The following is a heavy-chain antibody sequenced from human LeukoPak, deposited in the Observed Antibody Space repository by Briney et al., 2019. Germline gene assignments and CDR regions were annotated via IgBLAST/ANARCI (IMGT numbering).Heavy chain of an antibody. D-gene: IGHD3-10*01. Sequence: SETLSLTCTVSGGSISSYYWSWIRQSPGKGLEWIGYIYYSGSTNYNPSLKSRVTISVDTSKNQFSLKLSSVTAADTAVYYCARDSGTTGEVKFDPWGQGTLVTVSS. CDR2: IYYSGST. V-gene: IGHV4-59*12. CDR1: GGSISSYY. J-gene: IGHJ5*02. CDR3: ARDSGTTGEVKFDP.